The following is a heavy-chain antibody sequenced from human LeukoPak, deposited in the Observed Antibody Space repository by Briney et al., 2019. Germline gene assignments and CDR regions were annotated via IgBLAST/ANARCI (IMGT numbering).Heavy chain of an antibody. CDR1: GFTFSTSS. D-gene: IGHD1-1*01. V-gene: IGHV3-23*01. CDR2: IGGNGAT. J-gene: IGHJ4*02. CDR3: ARHSTQGTYPN. Sequence: GGSLRLFCVCWGFTFSTSSISWVSQAPGKGLEWVSAIGGNGATYYAESVKGRFTISRDTSRNTLYLQMNSLRAEDTAVYNCARHSTQGTYPNWGQGTLVTVSS.